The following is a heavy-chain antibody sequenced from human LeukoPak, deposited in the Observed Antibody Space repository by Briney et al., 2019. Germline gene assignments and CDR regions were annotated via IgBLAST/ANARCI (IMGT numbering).Heavy chain of an antibody. CDR1: GGTFSSYA. CDR3: ASGLRQLGFDY. Sequence: ASVKVSCKASGGTFSSYAISWVRQAPGQGLEWMGRIIPILGIANYAQKFQGRVTITTDKSTSTAYMELSSLRSEDTAVYYCASGLRQLGFDYWGQGTLVTVSS. D-gene: IGHD6-13*01. J-gene: IGHJ4*02. V-gene: IGHV1-69*04. CDR2: IIPILGIA.